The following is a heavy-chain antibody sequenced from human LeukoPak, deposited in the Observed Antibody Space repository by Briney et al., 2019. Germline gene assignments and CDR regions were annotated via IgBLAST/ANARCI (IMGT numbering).Heavy chain of an antibody. Sequence: PSETLSLTCAVYGGSFGGYYWSWIRQPPGKGLEWIGEINHSGSTNYNPSLKSRVTISVDTSKNQFSLKLSSVTAADTAVYYCARGPGGVPLWGRGTLVTVSS. CDR3: ARGPGGVPL. CDR1: GGSFGGYY. J-gene: IGHJ2*01. V-gene: IGHV4-34*01. D-gene: IGHD1-26*01. CDR2: INHSGST.